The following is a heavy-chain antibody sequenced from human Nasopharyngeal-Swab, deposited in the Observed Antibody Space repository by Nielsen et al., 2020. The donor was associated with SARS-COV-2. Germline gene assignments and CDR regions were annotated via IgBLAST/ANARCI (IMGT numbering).Heavy chain of an antibody. CDR3: ARRFHSSSWYTDYDY. D-gene: IGHD6-13*01. J-gene: IGHJ4*02. Sequence: VRQMPGKGLEWMGRFDPSDSYTNYSPSFQGHVTISADKSISTAYLQWSSLKASDTAMYYCARRFHSSSWYTDYDYWGQGTLVTVSS. CDR2: FDPSDSYT. V-gene: IGHV5-10-1*01.